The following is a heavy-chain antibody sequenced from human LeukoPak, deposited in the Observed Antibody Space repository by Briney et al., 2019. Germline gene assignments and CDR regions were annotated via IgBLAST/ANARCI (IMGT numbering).Heavy chain of an antibody. CDR2: ISSSGSTL. CDR3: ARSEKNYDFWTGEDY. D-gene: IGHD3-3*01. V-gene: IGHV3-11*04. CDR1: GFTFSDYY. Sequence: PGGSLRLSCAASGFTFSDYYMTWICQPPGKGLEWISYISSSGSTLDYTDSVKGRFTISRDNANNSVSLQMNSLRAEDTAVYYCARSEKNYDFWTGEDYWGQATLVTVSS. J-gene: IGHJ4*02.